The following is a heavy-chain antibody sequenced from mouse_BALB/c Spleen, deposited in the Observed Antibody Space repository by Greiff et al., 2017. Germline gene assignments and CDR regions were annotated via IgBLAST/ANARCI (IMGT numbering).Heavy chain of an antibody. CDR1: GFTFSSYG. J-gene: IGHJ3*01. CDR2: ISSGGSYT. D-gene: IGHD2-14*01. Sequence: DVQLVESGGDLVKPGGSLKLSCAASGFTFSSYGMSWVRQTPDKRLEWVATISSGGSYTYYPDSVKGRFTISRDNAKNTLYLQMSSLKSEDTAMYYCARGRGYDGPAWFAYWGQGTLVTVSA. V-gene: IGHV5-6*01. CDR3: ARGRGYDGPAWFAY.